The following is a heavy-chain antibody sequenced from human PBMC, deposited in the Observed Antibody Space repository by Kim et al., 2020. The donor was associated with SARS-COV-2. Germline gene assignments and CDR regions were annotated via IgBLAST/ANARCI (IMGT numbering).Heavy chain of an antibody. V-gene: IGHV4-39*01. CDR3: ARLYNSSGWVYYYYGMDV. Sequence: SETLSLTCTVSGGSISSSSYYWGWIRQPPGKGLEWIGSIYYSGSTYYNPSLKSRVTISVDTSKNQFSLKLSSVTAADTAVYYCARLYNSSGWVYYYYGMDVWGQGTTVTVSS. D-gene: IGHD6-19*01. CDR1: GGSISSSSYY. J-gene: IGHJ6*02. CDR2: IYYSGST.